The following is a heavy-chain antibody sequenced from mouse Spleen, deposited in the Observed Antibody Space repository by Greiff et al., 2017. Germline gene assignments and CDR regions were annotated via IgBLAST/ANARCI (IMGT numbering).Heavy chain of an antibody. CDR2: ISSGGSYT. J-gene: IGHJ4*01. V-gene: IGHV5-9-3*01. CDR3: ARHGAMDY. CDR1: GFTFSSYA. Sequence: DVKLVESGGGLVKPGGSLKLSCAASGFTFSSYAMSWVRQTPEKRLEWVATISSGGSYTYYPDSVKGRFTISRDNAKNTLYLQMSSLRSEDTAMYYCARHGAMDYWGQGTSVTVSS.